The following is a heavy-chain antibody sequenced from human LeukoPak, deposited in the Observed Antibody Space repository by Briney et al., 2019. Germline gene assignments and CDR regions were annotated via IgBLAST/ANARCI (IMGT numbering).Heavy chain of an antibody. D-gene: IGHD2-15*01. Sequence: SETLSLTCTVSGGSISSYYWSWIRQPPGKGLEWIGYIYYSGSTNYNPSLKGRVTISVDTSKNQFSLKLSSVTAADTAVYYCARGSSFYYYYGMDVWGQGTTVTVSS. CDR1: GGSISSYY. V-gene: IGHV4-59*01. J-gene: IGHJ6*02. CDR3: ARGSSFYYYYGMDV. CDR2: IYYSGST.